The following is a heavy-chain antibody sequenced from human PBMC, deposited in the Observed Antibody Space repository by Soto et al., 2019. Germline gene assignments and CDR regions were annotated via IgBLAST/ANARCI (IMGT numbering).Heavy chain of an antibody. CDR1: GFAFSSYA. D-gene: IGHD4-17*01. CDR3: AKPSTTSAFWLFDL. Sequence: GGSLRLSCAASGFAFSSYAMSWVRQAPGKGLEWVSSLSNSGSGTYYADSVEGRFSISRDNSKNKLYLQLNTLRAEDTAIYYCAKPSTTSAFWLFDLWGRGTLVTVSS. V-gene: IGHV3-23*01. CDR2: LSNSGSGT. J-gene: IGHJ2*01.